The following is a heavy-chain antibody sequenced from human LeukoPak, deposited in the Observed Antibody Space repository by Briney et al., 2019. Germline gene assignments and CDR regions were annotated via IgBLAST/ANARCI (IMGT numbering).Heavy chain of an antibody. J-gene: IGHJ4*02. V-gene: IGHV3-74*01. CDR2: INGDGSST. CDR3: VRARSGDFDY. CDR1: GFTFSDYW. D-gene: IGHD3-16*01. Sequence: GGSLRLSCAASGFTFSDYWMHWVRQAPGKGLVWVARINGDGSSTSYADSVKGRFAISRDNAKNTLGLQMSSLRAEDTAVYYCVRARSGDFDYWGQGTLVTVSS.